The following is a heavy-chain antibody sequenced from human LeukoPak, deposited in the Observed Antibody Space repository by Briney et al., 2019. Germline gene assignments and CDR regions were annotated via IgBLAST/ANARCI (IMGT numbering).Heavy chain of an antibody. CDR1: GFTISSYA. Sequence: SGGSLRLSCAASGFTISSYAMSWVRQAPGKGLEWVSAISGSGGSTYYADSVKGRFTISRDNSKNTLYLQMNSLRAEDTAVYYCAKTNDYGDYYFDYWGQGTLVTVSS. CDR2: ISGSGGST. J-gene: IGHJ4*02. CDR3: AKTNDYGDYYFDY. D-gene: IGHD4-17*01. V-gene: IGHV3-23*01.